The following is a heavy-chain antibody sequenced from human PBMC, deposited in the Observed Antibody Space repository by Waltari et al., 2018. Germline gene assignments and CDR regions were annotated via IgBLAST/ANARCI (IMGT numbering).Heavy chain of an antibody. D-gene: IGHD4-17*01. CDR1: GGSISPNYN. Sequence: QLQLQESGPGLVKPSETLSLTCTVSGGSISPNYNWGWIRQPPGKGLAWMGNMTYSGSTFYNPSLKSRVTISLDTSKNQFSLRLSSVGAADTAVYFCGRIAFGDDGGYFQHWGQGTLVTVSS. J-gene: IGHJ1*01. CDR3: GRIAFGDDGGYFQH. V-gene: IGHV4-39*01. CDR2: MTYSGST.